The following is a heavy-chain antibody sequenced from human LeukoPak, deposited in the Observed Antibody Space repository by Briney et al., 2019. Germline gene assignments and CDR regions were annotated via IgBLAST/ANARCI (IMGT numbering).Heavy chain of an antibody. Sequence: SETLSLTCTVSGGSISSGGYYWSWIRRPPGKGLEWIGYIYHSGSTYYNPSLKSRVTISVDRSKNQFSLKLSSVTAADTAVYYCARTRGSLDYWGQGTLVTVSS. CDR1: GGSISSGGYY. J-gene: IGHJ4*02. CDR2: IYHSGST. V-gene: IGHV4-30-2*01. D-gene: IGHD3-10*01. CDR3: ARTRGSLDY.